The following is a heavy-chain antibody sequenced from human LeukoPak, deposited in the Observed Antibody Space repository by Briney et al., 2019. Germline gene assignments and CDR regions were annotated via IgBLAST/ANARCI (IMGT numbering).Heavy chain of an antibody. CDR3: ARDFFAFGGVIALLDY. Sequence: SGGSLRLSCAASGFTFSSYWMSWVRQAPGKGLEWVANIKLDGSEKYYVDSVKGRFTISRDNAKKSLYLQMNSPRDEDTAVYYCARDFFAFGGVIALLDYWGQGTLVTVSS. CDR2: IKLDGSEK. CDR1: GFTFSSYW. J-gene: IGHJ4*02. D-gene: IGHD3-16*02. V-gene: IGHV3-7*01.